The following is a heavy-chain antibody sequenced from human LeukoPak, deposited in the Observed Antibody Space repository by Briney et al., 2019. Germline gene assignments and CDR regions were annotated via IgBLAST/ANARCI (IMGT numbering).Heavy chain of an antibody. CDR3: ARAASHYDFWSGYQIYYYYGMDV. V-gene: IGHV4-59*01. J-gene: IGHJ6*02. CDR1: GGSISSYY. D-gene: IGHD3-3*01. CDR2: IYYGGST. Sequence: SETLSLTCTVSGGSISSYYWSWIRQPPGKGLEWIGYIYYGGSTNYNPSLKSRVTISVDTSKNQFSLKLSSVTAADTAVYYCARAASHYDFWSGYQIYYYYGMDVWGQGTTVTVSS.